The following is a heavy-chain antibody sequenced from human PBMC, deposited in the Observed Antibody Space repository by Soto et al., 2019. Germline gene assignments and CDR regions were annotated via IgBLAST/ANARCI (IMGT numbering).Heavy chain of an antibody. CDR2: IYYSGST. CDR3: ARGRRITIFGEHYYYYGMDA. V-gene: IGHV4-30-4*01. Sequence: SETLSLTCTVSGGSISSGDYYWSWIRQPPGRGLEWIGYIYYSGSTYYNPSLKSRVTISVDTSKNQFSLKLSSVTAADTAVYYCARGRRITIFGEHYYYYGMDAWGQGTTVTVSS. CDR1: GGSISSGDYY. J-gene: IGHJ6*02. D-gene: IGHD3-3*01.